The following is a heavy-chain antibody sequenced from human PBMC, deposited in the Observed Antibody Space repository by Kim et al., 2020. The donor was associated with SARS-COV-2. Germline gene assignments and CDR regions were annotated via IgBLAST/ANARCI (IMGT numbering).Heavy chain of an antibody. D-gene: IGHD6-6*01. CDR3: ARDRYSSSPRPMDV. CDR1: GFTFSSYG. CDR2: VSSSSSYI. J-gene: IGHJ6*02. V-gene: IGHV3-21*01. Sequence: GGSLRLSCAASGFTFSSYGMNWVRQAPGKGLEWVSYVSSSSSYIYYGDSVKGRFTISRDNAKNSLFLQMNDLRAEDTAVYYCARDRYSSSPRPMDVWGHGTTVTVSS.